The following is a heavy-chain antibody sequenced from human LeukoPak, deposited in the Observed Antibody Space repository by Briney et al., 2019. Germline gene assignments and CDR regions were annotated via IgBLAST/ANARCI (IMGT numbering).Heavy chain of an antibody. CDR3: ARHSSSRPVYFDY. D-gene: IGHD6-6*01. Sequence: ASVKVCCKASGYTFTGYCMHWVRQAPGQGLEWMGWINPNSGGTNYAQKFQGRVTMTRDTSISTAYMELSRLRSDDTAVYYCARHSSSRPVYFDYWGQGTLVTVSS. V-gene: IGHV1-2*02. CDR2: INPNSGGT. CDR1: GYTFTGYC. J-gene: IGHJ4*02.